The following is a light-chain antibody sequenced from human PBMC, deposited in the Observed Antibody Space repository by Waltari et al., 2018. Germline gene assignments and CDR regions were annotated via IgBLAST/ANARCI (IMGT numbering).Light chain of an antibody. CDR3: CSYVGIAV. CDR2: HVT. Sequence: QSALTQIRSVSGSLGQSVSISCPGSTNDIGDYDHVSWYQQHPGKVPKVLIYHVTKRPSGVPDRFSGSKSGNTASLTISDLQADDEADYFCCSYVGIAVFGGGTKLTVL. CDR1: TNDIGDYDH. V-gene: IGLV2-11*01. J-gene: IGLJ2*01.